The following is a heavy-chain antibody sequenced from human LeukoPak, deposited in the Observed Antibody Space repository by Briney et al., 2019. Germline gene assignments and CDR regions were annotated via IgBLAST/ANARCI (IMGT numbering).Heavy chain of an antibody. V-gene: IGHV3-21*01. CDR1: GFTFSNAW. CDR2: ISSSSSYI. CDR3: ARDLEAGTTALDY. Sequence: GGSLRLSCAASGFTFSNAWMNWVRQAPGKGLEWVSSISSSSSYIYYADSVKGRFTISRDNAKNSLYLQMNSLRAEDTAVYYCARDLEAGTTALDYWGQGTLVTVSS. D-gene: IGHD1-1*01. J-gene: IGHJ4*02.